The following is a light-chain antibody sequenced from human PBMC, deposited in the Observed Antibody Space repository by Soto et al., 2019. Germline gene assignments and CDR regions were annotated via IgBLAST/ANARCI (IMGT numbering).Light chain of an antibody. CDR3: CSYAGSSTFLYV. J-gene: IGLJ1*01. V-gene: IGLV2-23*03. CDR1: SSDVGSYNL. Sequence: QSALTQPASVSGSPGQSITISCTGTSSDVGSYNLVSWYQQHPGKAPKLMIYEGSKRPSGVSNRSSGSKSGNTASLTISGLQAEDEADYYCCSYAGSSTFLYVFGTGTKLTVL. CDR2: EGS.